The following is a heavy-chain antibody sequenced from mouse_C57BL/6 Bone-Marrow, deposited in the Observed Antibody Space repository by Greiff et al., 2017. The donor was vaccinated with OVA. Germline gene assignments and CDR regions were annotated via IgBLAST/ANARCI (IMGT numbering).Heavy chain of an antibody. CDR1: GYAFTNYL. CDR2: INPGSGGT. CDR3: ARGRGLYAMDY. V-gene: IGHV1-54*01. Sequence: QVQLQQSGAELVRPGPSVKVSCKASGYAFTNYLIEWVKQRPGQGLEWIGVINPGSGGTNYNEKFKGKATLTADKSSSTAYMQLSSLTSEDSAVYFCARGRGLYAMDYWGQGTSVTVSS. J-gene: IGHJ4*01.